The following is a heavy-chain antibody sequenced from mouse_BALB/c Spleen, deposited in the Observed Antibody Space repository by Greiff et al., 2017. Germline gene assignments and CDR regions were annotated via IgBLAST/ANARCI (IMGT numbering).Heavy chain of an antibody. V-gene: IGHV3-2*02. Sequence: EVKLVESGPGLVKPSQSLSLTCTVTGYSITSDYAWNWIRQFPGNKLEWMGYISYSGSTSYNPSLKSRISITRDTSKNQFFLQLNSVTTEDTATYYCARGTMEYVEAYYFDYWGQGTTLTVSS. J-gene: IGHJ2*01. CDR3: ARGTMEYVEAYYFDY. CDR2: ISYSGST. D-gene: IGHD2-10*02. CDR1: GYSITSDYA.